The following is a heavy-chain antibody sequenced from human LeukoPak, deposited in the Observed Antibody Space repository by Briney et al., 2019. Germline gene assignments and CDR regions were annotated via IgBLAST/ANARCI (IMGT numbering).Heavy chain of an antibody. CDR3: AKRAFGSERHLDY. CDR2: ISNSGGGT. CDR1: GFTFNIYA. V-gene: IGHV3-23*01. D-gene: IGHD3-10*01. Sequence: GGSLRLSCAASGFTFNIYAMNWVRQAPGKGLEWVSVISNSGGGTYYADSVKGRSTISRDNSKNTLYLQMNSLRAEDTAVYYCAKRAFGSERHLDYWGQGTLVTVSS. J-gene: IGHJ4*02.